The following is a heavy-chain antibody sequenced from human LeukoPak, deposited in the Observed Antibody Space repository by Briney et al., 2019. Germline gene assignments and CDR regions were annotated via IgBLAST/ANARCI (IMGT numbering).Heavy chain of an antibody. D-gene: IGHD7-27*01. V-gene: IGHV1-69*04. CDR1: GGTFSSYA. CDR3: ARGKISGDDFDY. Sequence: ASVKVSCKASGGTFSSYAISWVRQAPGQGLEWMGRIIPILGIANYAQKFRGRVTITADKSTSTAYMELSSLRSEDTAVYYCARGKISGDDFDYWGQGTLVTVSS. J-gene: IGHJ4*02. CDR2: IIPILGIA.